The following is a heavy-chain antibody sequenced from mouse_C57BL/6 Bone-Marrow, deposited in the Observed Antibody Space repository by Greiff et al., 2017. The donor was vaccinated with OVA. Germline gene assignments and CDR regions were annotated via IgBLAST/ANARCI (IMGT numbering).Heavy chain of an antibody. V-gene: IGHV10-3*01. CDR1: GFTFNTYA. D-gene: IGHD2-4*01. Sequence: EVQRVESGGGLVQPKGSLKLSCAASGFTFNTYAMHWVRQAPGKGLEWVARIRRKSSNYATYYADSVKDRFTISRDDSQSMLYLQMNNLKTEDTAMYYCVREGGLRQRGFDYWGQGTTLTVSS. CDR2: IRRKSSNYAT. J-gene: IGHJ2*01. CDR3: VREGGLRQRGFDY.